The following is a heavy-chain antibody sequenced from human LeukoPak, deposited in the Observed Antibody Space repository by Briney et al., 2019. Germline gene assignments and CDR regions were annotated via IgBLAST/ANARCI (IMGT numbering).Heavy chain of an antibody. CDR1: GYTFTKYG. V-gene: IGHV7-4-1*02. J-gene: IGHJ4*02. CDR3: AKKYCSSASCYFDY. Sequence: ASVKVSCKASGYTFTKYGMNWVRQAPGQGLEWMGWINTNTGNPTYAQDFTGRFVFSLDTSVSTAYQQISSLKAEDTAVYYCAKKYCSSASCYFDYWGQGTLVTVSS. D-gene: IGHD2-2*01. CDR2: INTNTGNP.